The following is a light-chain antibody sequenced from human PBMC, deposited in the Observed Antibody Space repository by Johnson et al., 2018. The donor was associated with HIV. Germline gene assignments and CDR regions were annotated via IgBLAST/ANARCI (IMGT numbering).Light chain of an antibody. J-gene: IGLJ1*01. CDR2: DNN. CDR1: SANIENNY. Sequence: QSVLTQPPSVSAASGQRVDISCSGGSANIENNYVSWYQQVPGAAPKLLIYDNNKRPSGIPDRFSASKSGTSATLDITGLQTGDEADYYCGAWDSGLTAHFVFGTGTKITVL. V-gene: IGLV1-51*01. CDR3: GAWDSGLTAHFV.